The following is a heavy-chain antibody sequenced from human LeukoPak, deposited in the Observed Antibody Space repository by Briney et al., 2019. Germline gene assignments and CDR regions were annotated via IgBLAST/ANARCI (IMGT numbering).Heavy chain of an antibody. J-gene: IGHJ6*03. D-gene: IGHD6-19*01. CDR1: GFTFSNYD. Sequence: GGSLRLSCAASGFTFSNYDMSWVRQAPGKGLEWVSTISDSATYSAGSVKGRFTISRDNSKNTLFLQMNSLRAEDTAVYYCAIFTSGWYQYYYYYYMDVWGKGTTVTVSS. CDR2: ISDSAT. V-gene: IGHV3-23*01. CDR3: AIFTSGWYQYYYYYYMDV.